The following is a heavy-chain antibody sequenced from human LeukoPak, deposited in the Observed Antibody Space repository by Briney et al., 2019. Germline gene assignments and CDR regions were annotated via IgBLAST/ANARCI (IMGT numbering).Heavy chain of an antibody. Sequence: SETLSLTCTVSGGSISSSSYYWGWIRQPPGKGLEWIGSIYYSGSTYYNPSLKSRVTISVDTSKNQFSLKLSSVTAADTAVYYCARSTMIVVVITPGFDYWGQGTLVTVSS. CDR2: IYYSGST. V-gene: IGHV4-39*07. CDR1: GGSISSSSYY. D-gene: IGHD3-22*01. J-gene: IGHJ4*02. CDR3: ARSTMIVVVITPGFDY.